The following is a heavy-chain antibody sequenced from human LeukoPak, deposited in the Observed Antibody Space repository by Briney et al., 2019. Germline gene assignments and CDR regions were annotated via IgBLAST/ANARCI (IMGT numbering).Heavy chain of an antibody. CDR3: AGRHCSGLSCQQIYSYYYMHV. CDR1: GFTFSDYY. J-gene: IGHJ6*03. D-gene: IGHD2-15*01. V-gene: IGHV3-11*04. CDR2: ISSSGDST. Sequence: KPGGSLRLSCEASGFTFSDYYMSWIRQAPGKGLEWVSYISSSGDSTHYADSVKGRFTISRDSAKKSLFLQMDSLRAEDTAVYYCAGRHCSGLSCQQIYSYYYMHVWGKGTTVTVSS.